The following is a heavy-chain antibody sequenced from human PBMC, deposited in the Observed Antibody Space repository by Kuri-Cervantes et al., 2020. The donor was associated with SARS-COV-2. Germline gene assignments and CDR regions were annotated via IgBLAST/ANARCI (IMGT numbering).Heavy chain of an antibody. CDR1: GFTFSIYT. V-gene: IGHV3-64D*06. Sequence: GGCLRPSCAASGFTFSIYTIHWVRQAPGKGLQYVSAIRSTGRTTYYADSVKGRFTISRDNSRNTLDLQMSSLRAEDTAVYYCVRDSGDTSESEGAYDYWGQGTLVTVSS. CDR3: VRDSGDTSESEGAYDY. CDR2: IRSTGRTT. D-gene: IGHD3-10*01. J-gene: IGHJ4*02.